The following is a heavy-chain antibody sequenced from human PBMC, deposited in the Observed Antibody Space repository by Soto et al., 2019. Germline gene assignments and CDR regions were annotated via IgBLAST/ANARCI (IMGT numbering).Heavy chain of an antibody. CDR3: ARVGQNYYGMDV. D-gene: IGHD3-3*01. CDR2: INHSGST. Sequence: PSETLSLTCAVYGGSFGGYYGSWIRQPPGKGLEWIGEINHSGSTNYNPSLKSRVTISVDTSASTVYMELSSLSSEDTAVYYCARVGQNYYGMDVWGQGTTVTVSS. J-gene: IGHJ6*02. CDR1: GGSFGGYY. V-gene: IGHV4-34*01.